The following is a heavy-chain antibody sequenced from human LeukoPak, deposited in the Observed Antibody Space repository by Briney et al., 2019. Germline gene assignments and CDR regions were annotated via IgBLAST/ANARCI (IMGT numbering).Heavy chain of an antibody. CDR3: ARDREGGDIVVVVAARYYMDV. CDR2: IYYSGST. D-gene: IGHD2-15*01. CDR1: GGSISSSSYY. V-gene: IGHV4-39*02. J-gene: IGHJ6*03. Sequence: SETLSLTCTVSGGSISSSSYYWGWIRQPPGKGLEWIGSIYYSGSTYYNPSLKSRVTISVDTSKNQFSLKLSSVTAADTAVYYCARDREGGDIVVVVAARYYMDVWGKGTTVTVSS.